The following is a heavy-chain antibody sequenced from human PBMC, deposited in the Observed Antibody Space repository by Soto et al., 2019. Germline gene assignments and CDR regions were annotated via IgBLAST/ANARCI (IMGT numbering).Heavy chain of an antibody. CDR2: IKSKTDGGTT. D-gene: IGHD6-6*01. CDR1: GFTFSNAW. V-gene: IGHV3-15*01. CDR3: TTEKQLVLEGYYFDY. J-gene: IGHJ4*02. Sequence: EVQLVESGGGLIKPGGSLRLSCAGSGFTFSNAWMSWVRQAPGKGLEWVGRIKSKTDGGTTDYAAPVKGRFTISRDDSKNTLYLQMNSLKTEDTAVYYCTTEKQLVLEGYYFDYWGQGTLVTVSS.